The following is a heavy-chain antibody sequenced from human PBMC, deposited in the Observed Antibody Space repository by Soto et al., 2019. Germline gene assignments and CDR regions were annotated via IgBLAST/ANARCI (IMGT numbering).Heavy chain of an antibody. D-gene: IGHD3-9*01. V-gene: IGHV4-4*02. Sequence: SETLSLTCAVSGGSISSSNWWSWVRQPPGKGLEWIGFIYHTGSTYYSPSLKSRVAISVDTSKNQFSLKLSSVTAADTAVYYCARRLTGYSENWFDPWGQGTLVTVSS. CDR3: ARRLTGYSENWFDP. CDR1: GGSISSSNW. J-gene: IGHJ5*02. CDR2: IYHTGST.